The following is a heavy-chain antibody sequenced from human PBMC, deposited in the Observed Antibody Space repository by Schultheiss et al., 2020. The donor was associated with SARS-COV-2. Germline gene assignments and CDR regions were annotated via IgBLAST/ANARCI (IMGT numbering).Heavy chain of an antibody. CDR1: GFTFSSYS. CDR3: ARAQTMVQGVIITNYYYGMDV. D-gene: IGHD3-10*01. CDR2: ISSSSSYI. Sequence: GGSLRLSCAASGFTFSSYSMNWVRQAPGKGLEWVSSISSSSSYIYYADSVKGRFTISRDNAKNSLYLQMNSLRAEDTAVYYCARAQTMVQGVIITNYYYGMDVWGQGTTVTVSS. V-gene: IGHV3-21*01. J-gene: IGHJ6*02.